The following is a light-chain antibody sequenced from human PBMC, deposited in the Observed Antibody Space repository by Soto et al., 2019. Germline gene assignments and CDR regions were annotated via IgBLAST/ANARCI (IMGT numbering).Light chain of an antibody. CDR2: DVS. CDR3: SSYTRSNTLV. V-gene: IGLV2-14*01. CDR1: SSDIGRHNY. J-gene: IGLJ2*01. Sequence: QSALTQPASVSGSPGQSITISCTGTSSDIGRHNYVSWYQQHPGKAPKLMIYDVSSRPSGVSNRFSGSKSGNTASLTISGLQAEDEADYYCSSYTRSNTLVFGGGTKVTVL.